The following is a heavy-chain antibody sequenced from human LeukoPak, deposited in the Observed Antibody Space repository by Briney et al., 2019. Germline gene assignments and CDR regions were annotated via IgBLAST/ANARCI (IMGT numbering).Heavy chain of an antibody. V-gene: IGHV4-34*01. Sequence: PSETLSLTCTVSGGSINNYYWSWIRQPPGKGLEWIGEINHSGSTNYNPSLKSRVTISVDTSKNQFSLKLSSVTAADTAVYYCARVHIAAAGTIFNYWGQGTLVTVSS. CDR3: ARVHIAAAGTIFNY. CDR2: INHSGST. J-gene: IGHJ4*02. CDR1: GGSINNYY. D-gene: IGHD6-13*01.